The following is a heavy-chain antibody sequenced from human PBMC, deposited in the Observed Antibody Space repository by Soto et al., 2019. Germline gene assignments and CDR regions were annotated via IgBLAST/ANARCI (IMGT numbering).Heavy chain of an antibody. J-gene: IGHJ4*02. Sequence: SVKVSCKASGGTFDSYAISWVRQAPGQGLEWMGGVIPMFLKSNYAQKFQGGVTITADKSTNTVYMEMNSLKSEDTAVYYCVRGGGEMANPPPYLYWGQGTQVTVSS. CDR1: GGTFDSYA. D-gene: IGHD3-16*01. V-gene: IGHV1-69*06. CDR3: VRGGGEMANPPPYLY. CDR2: VIPMFLKS.